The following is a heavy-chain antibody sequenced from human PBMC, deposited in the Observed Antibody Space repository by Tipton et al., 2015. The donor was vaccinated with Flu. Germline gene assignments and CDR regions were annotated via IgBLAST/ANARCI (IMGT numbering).Heavy chain of an antibody. CDR2: ISGSGDST. CDR3: AKNEGYCSSISCYRPFDY. V-gene: IGHV3-23*01. D-gene: IGHD2-2*01. CDR1: GFTFSSYA. J-gene: IGHJ4*02. Sequence: SLRLSCAASGFTFSSYAMSWVRQAPGKGLEGVSFISGSGDSTFYGDSVKGRFTISRDNSKNTLYLQMNSLRAEDTAVYYCAKNEGYCSSISCYRPFDYWGQGILVTVSS.